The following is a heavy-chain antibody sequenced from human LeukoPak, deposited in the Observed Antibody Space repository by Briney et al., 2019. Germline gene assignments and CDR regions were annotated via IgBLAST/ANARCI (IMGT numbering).Heavy chain of an antibody. J-gene: IGHJ4*02. V-gene: IGHV3-48*02. D-gene: IGHD3-22*01. CDR2: ISSDSFTQ. CDR3: TLYFYDSSGYPSFDY. CDR1: GITLSRHA. Sequence: PGGSLRLSCAASGITLSRHAMNWVRQAPGKGLERVSYISSDSFTQYYSDSVKGRFTISRDNAKNSLYLQMSSLRDEDTAIYYCTLYFYDSSGYPSFDYWGQGALVTVSS.